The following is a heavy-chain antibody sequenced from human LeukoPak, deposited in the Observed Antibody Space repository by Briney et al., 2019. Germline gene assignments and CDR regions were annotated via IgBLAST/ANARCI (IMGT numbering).Heavy chain of an antibody. J-gene: IGHJ4*02. Sequence: GDSLKISCKGSGYSFATYWIGWVRQMPGKGLEWMGIVYPDDSDTRYSPSFQDQVTISADKSINTAYLQWSSLQASDTAMYYCANSGYSYGREVWFDYWGQGTLVTVSS. V-gene: IGHV5-51*01. CDR2: VYPDDSDT. D-gene: IGHD5-18*01. CDR1: GYSFATYW. CDR3: ANSGYSYGREVWFDY.